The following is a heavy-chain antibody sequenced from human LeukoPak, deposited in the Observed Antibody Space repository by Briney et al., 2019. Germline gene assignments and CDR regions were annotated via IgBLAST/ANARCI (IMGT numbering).Heavy chain of an antibody. D-gene: IGHD3-22*01. CDR3: ARDTRSYDSSGYYFFDF. CDR2: INYSGST. V-gene: IGHV4-59*01. CDR1: GASIRSYY. J-gene: IGHJ4*02. Sequence: SETLSLTCTVSGASIRSYYWNWPRQPPGKGLEWIGYINYSGSTNSNPSLKSRATISMDTSKHHFSLKLSSVTAADTAVYYCARDTRSYDSSGYYFFDFWGQGTLVTVSS.